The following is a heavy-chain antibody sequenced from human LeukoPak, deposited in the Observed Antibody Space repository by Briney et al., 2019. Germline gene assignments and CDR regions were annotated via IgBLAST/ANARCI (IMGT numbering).Heavy chain of an antibody. J-gene: IGHJ3*01. CDR3: ASGHITMTVGAFDV. CDR1: GLTVSSNC. D-gene: IGHD3-22*01. V-gene: IGHV3-53*01. CDR2: IYSGGST. Sequence: GGSLRLSCAPSGLTVSSNCMSWVRQAPGKGLDWVSSIYSGGSTYHADSVRGRYTISRDNSKNTVYLQMNSLRAEDTAVYYRASGHITMTVGAFDVWCQGRKVTVSS.